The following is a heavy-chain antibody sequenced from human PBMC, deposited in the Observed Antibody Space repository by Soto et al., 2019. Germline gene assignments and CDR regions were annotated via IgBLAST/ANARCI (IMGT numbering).Heavy chain of an antibody. D-gene: IGHD5-18*01. CDR2: SYWDDDR. Sequence: QITLKESGPTLVKPTQTLTLTCTLSGFSLSTTTVGVAWIRQPPGKALEWLALSYWDDDRRYIPSLKNRLTITTDTSGGQVVLTVTTMDPVDTATYYCAQVTPFAFRGYYFDYWGPGILVTVSS. J-gene: IGHJ4*02. CDR1: GFSLSTTTVG. V-gene: IGHV2-5*02. CDR3: AQVTPFAFRGYYFDY.